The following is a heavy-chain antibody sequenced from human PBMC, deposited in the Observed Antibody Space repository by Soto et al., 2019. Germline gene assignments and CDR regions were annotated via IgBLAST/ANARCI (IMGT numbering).Heavy chain of an antibody. Sequence: ASVKVSCKASGYTFTSYGISWVRQAPGQGLEWMGWISAYNGNTNYAQKLQGRVTMTTDTSTSTAYMELRSLRSDDTAVYYCARGDSSSWYTDNYYYGMDGWRQGTTVTGS. CDR2: ISAYNGNT. CDR3: ARGDSSSWYTDNYYYGMDG. D-gene: IGHD6-13*01. V-gene: IGHV1-18*01. J-gene: IGHJ6*02. CDR1: GYTFTSYG.